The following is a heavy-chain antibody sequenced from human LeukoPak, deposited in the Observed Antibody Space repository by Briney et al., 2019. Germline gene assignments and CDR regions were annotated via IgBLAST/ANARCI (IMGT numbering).Heavy chain of an antibody. CDR1: GYTFTSYA. V-gene: IGHV1-3*01. CDR2: INAGNGNT. Sequence: GASVKASCKASGYTFTSYAMHWVRQAPGQRLEWMGWINAGNGNTKYSQKFQGRVTITRDTSASTAYMELSSLRSEDTAVYYCARVQLLPYCYYGMDVWGQGTTVTVSS. D-gene: IGHD2-15*01. J-gene: IGHJ6*02. CDR3: ARVQLLPYCYYGMDV.